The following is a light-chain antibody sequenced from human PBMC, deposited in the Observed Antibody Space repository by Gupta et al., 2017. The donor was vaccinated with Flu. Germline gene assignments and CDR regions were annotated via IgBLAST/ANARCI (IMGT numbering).Light chain of an antibody. Sequence: QSPLSLPVTPGEPASISCRSSQSLLHSNGYNYLDWYLQKPGQSPQLLIYLGSNRASGVPDRFSGSGSGTDFTLKISRVEAEDVGVYYCMQALQTPRTFGQGTKLEIK. CDR1: QSLLHSNGYNY. J-gene: IGKJ2*01. CDR2: LGS. V-gene: IGKV2-28*01. CDR3: MQALQTPRT.